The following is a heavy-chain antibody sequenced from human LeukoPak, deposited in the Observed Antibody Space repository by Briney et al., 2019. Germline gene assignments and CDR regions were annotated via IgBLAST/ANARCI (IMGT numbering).Heavy chain of an antibody. D-gene: IGHD2-15*01. CDR3: ARAVQLGYCSGGSCYSSCYFDY. CDR1: GYTFTSYG. Sequence: ASVKVSCKASGYTFTSYGISWVRQAPGQGLEWMGWISAYNGNTNYAQKLQGRVTMTTDTSTSTAYMELRSLRSDDTAVYYCARAVQLGYCSGGSCYSSCYFDYWGQGTLVTVSS. J-gene: IGHJ4*02. V-gene: IGHV1-18*01. CDR2: ISAYNGNT.